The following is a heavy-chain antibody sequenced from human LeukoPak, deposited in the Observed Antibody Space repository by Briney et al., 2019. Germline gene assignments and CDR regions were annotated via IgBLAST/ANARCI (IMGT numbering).Heavy chain of an antibody. Sequence: GGSLRLSCAASGFTFSSYSMSWVRQAPGKGLEWVSLISGSAGRTYYADSVKGRFTISRDNSKNTLYLQMSSLRAEHTDVYYCAKEPRHCGGDCFSLLDSWGQGTLVTVSS. CDR3: AKEPRHCGGDCFSLLDS. CDR1: GFTFSSYS. D-gene: IGHD2-21*02. J-gene: IGHJ4*02. V-gene: IGHV3-23*01. CDR2: ISGSAGRT.